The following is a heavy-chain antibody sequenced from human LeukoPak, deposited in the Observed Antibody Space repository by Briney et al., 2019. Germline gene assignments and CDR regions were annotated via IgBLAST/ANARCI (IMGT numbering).Heavy chain of an antibody. Sequence: SETLSLTCTVSGGSISSYYWGWIRQPPGKGLEWIGSISHSESTYYNPSLKSRITISLDTPKNQFSLRLSSVTAADTAVYYCARGLSVTTVDYWGQGTLVTVSS. J-gene: IGHJ4*02. CDR2: ISHSEST. D-gene: IGHD4-11*01. CDR3: ARGLSVTTVDY. V-gene: IGHV4-38-2*02. CDR1: GGSISSYY.